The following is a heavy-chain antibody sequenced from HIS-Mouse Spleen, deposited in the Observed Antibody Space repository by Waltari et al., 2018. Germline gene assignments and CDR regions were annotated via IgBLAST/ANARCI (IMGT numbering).Heavy chain of an antibody. J-gene: IGHJ4*02. D-gene: IGHD3-10*01. Sequence: EVQLVESGGVVVQPGGSLRLSCTASGFTFYDYAMHWVRQAPGKGLEWVSLISWDGGSTYYADSVKGRFTISRDNSKNSLYLQMNSLRAEDTALYYCAKDRDGSGSYSDYWGQGTLVTVSS. CDR3: AKDRDGSGSYSDY. CDR1: GFTFYDYA. V-gene: IGHV3-43D*03. CDR2: ISWDGGST.